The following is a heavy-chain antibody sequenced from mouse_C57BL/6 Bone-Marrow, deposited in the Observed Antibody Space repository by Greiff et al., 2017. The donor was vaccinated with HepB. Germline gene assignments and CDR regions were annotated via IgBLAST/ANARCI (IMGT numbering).Heavy chain of an antibody. CDR3: ALITTVVARDY. D-gene: IGHD1-1*01. CDR1: GYTFTSYW. J-gene: IGHJ2*01. CDR2: IYPSDSET. Sequence: QVQLKQPGAELVRPGSSVKLSCKASGYTFTSYWMDWVKQRPGQGLEWIGNIYPSDSETHYNQKFKDKATLTVDKSSSTAYMQLSSLTSEDSAVYYCALITTVVARDYWGQGTTLTVSS. V-gene: IGHV1-61*01.